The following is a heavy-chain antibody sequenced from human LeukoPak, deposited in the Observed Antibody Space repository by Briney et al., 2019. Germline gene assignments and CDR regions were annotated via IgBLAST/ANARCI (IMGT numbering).Heavy chain of an antibody. J-gene: IGHJ4*02. CDR2: INHSGST. Sequence: SETLSLTCAVYGGSFSGYYWSWIRQPPGKGLEWIGEINHSGSTNYNPSLKSRVTISVDTSKNRFSLKLSSVTAADTAVYYCARVSYYYDSSGYYPFDYWGQGTLVTVSS. V-gene: IGHV4-34*01. CDR1: GGSFSGYY. CDR3: ARVSYYYDSSGYYPFDY. D-gene: IGHD3-22*01.